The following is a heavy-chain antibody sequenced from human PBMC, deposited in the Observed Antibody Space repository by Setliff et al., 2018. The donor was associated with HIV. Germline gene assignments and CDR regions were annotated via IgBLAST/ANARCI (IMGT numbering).Heavy chain of an antibody. J-gene: IGHJ4*02. D-gene: IGHD1-1*01. Sequence: SETLSLTCTVSGGSISSGSYYWNWIRQPAGKGLEWIGRIYTSGSTNYNPSLKSRVTISVDTSKSQFSLELSSVTAADTAVYYCAQLGMVDDFDYWGQGTLVTVSS. CDR3: AQLGMVDDFDY. V-gene: IGHV4-61*02. CDR2: IYTSGST. CDR1: GGSISSGSYY.